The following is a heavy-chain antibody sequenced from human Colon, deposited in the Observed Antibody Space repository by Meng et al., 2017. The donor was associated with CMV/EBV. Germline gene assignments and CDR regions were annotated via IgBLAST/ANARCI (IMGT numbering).Heavy chain of an antibody. D-gene: IGHD2-2*01. CDR2: IYWDDDK. CDR3: SRRRTSISFDY. J-gene: IGHJ4*02. CDR1: GFSLDSHGVG. Sequence: QITLKESGPTLVEPTQTLTLTCTFSGFSLDSHGVGVGWIRQPPGKAPEWVALIYWDDDKRYSPSLENRLTITKDTSKNQVVLTMTDMGPMDTATYFCSRRRTSISFDYWGQGILVTVSS. V-gene: IGHV2-5*02.